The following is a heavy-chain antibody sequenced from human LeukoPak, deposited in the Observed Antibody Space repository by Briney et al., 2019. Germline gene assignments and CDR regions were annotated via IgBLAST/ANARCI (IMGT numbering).Heavy chain of an antibody. CDR2: ISSSSSYI. CDR1: GFTFSSYS. V-gene: IGHV3-21*04. D-gene: IGHD2-15*01. Sequence: GSLRLSCAASGFTFSSYSMNWVRQAPGKGLEWVSSISSSSSYIYYADSVKGRFTISRDNAKNSLYLQMNSLRAVDTAVYYCAKGPLAALGDYWGQGTLVTVSS. CDR3: AKGPLAALGDY. J-gene: IGHJ4*02.